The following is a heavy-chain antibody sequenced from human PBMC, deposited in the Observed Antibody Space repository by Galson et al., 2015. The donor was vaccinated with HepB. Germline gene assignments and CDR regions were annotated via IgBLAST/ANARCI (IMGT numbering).Heavy chain of an antibody. CDR1: GFTFSDND. CDR2: IRGSGSSTV. D-gene: IGHD2/OR15-2a*01. CDR3: ARATLGWFDP. Sequence: SLRLSCAASGFTFSDNDIAWVRQAPGKGLEWVSYIRGSGSSTVFYANSVKGRFTISRDNAKNSLYLQMTSLRAEDTAVYYYARATLGWFDPWGQGTLVTVSS. J-gene: IGHJ5*02. V-gene: IGHV3-11*01.